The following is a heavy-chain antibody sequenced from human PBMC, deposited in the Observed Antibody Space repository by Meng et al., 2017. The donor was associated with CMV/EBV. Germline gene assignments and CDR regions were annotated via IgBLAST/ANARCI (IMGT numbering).Heavy chain of an antibody. CDR2: IYYSGST. J-gene: IGHJ4*02. Sequence: SETLSLTCTVSGGSISSSSYYWGWIRQPPGKGLEWIGSIYYSGSTYDNPSLKSRVTISVDTSKNQFSLKLSSVTAADTAVYYCAREPLGSSWSPLHFDYWGQGTLVTVSS. V-gene: IGHV4-39*07. CDR3: AREPLGSSWSPLHFDY. D-gene: IGHD6-13*01. CDR1: GGSISSSSYY.